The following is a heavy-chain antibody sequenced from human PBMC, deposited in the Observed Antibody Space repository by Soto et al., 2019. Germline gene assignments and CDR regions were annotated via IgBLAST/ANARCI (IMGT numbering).Heavy chain of an antibody. J-gene: IGHJ6*02. CDR2: INPSGGST. CDR1: GYTFTSYY. D-gene: IGHD6-13*01. CDR3: ARDIAEAGRGPYYYYGMDV. V-gene: IGHV1-46*01. Sequence: QVQLVQSGAEVKKPGASVKVSCKASGYTFTSYYMHWVRQAPGQGLEWMGIINPSGGSTSYAQKFQGRVTMTRDTSTSTVYMELSSLRSEDTAVYYCARDIAEAGRGPYYYYGMDVWGQGTTVTVSS.